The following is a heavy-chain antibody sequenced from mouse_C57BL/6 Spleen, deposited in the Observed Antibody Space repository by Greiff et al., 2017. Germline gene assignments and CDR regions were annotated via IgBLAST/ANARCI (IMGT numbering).Heavy chain of an antibody. D-gene: IGHD1-1*01. Sequence: VQLQQSGAELVRPGASVKLSCTASGFNIKDDYMHWVKQRPEQGLEWIGWIDPENGDTAYASKFQGKATITADTSSNTAYLQLSSLTSEDTAVYYCTTCYGSSSWFAYWGQGTLVTVSA. CDR3: TTCYGSSSWFAY. V-gene: IGHV14-4*01. J-gene: IGHJ3*01. CDR2: IDPENGDT. CDR1: GFNIKDDY.